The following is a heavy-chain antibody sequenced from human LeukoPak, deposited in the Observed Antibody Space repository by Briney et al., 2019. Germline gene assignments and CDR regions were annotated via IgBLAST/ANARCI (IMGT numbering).Heavy chain of an antibody. CDR2: ISSSGSTI. J-gene: IGHJ4*02. CDR3: AREITMIVGASGK. V-gene: IGHV3-48*04. Sequence: GGSLRLSCAASGFTFSSYSMNWVRQAPGKGLEWVSYISSSGSTIYYADSVKGRFTISRDNAKNSLYLQMNSLRAEDTAVYYCAREITMIVGASGKWGQGTLVTVSS. D-gene: IGHD3-22*01. CDR1: GFTFSSYS.